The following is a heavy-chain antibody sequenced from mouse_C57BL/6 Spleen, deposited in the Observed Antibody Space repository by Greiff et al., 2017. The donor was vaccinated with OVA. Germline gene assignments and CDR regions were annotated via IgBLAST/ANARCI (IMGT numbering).Heavy chain of an antibody. Sequence: EVHLVESGGGLVKPGGSLKLSCAASGFTFSDYGMHWVRQAPEKGLEWVAYISSGSSTIYYADTVKGRFTISRDNAKNTLFLQMTSLRSEDTAMYYCAGITTVVATDYFDYWGQGTTLTVSS. V-gene: IGHV5-17*01. CDR1: GFTFSDYG. CDR3: AGITTVVATDYFDY. CDR2: ISSGSSTI. J-gene: IGHJ2*01. D-gene: IGHD1-1*01.